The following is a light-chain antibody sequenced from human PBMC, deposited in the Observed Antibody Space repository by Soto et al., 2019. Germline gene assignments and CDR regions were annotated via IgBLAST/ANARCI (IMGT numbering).Light chain of an antibody. CDR3: QQYYSYSWT. V-gene: IGKV1-5*03. Sequence: DIQMTQSPSTLSASVGDRVTITCRASQSISIWLAWYQQKPGKAPKLLMYKASSLESGVPSRFSGSGSGTEFTLTISSLQPDDFAAYYCQQYYSYSWTFGQGTKVEIK. CDR1: QSISIW. J-gene: IGKJ1*01. CDR2: KAS.